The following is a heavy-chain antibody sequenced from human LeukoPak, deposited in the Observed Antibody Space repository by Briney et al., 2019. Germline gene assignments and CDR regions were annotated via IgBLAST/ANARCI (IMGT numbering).Heavy chain of an antibody. CDR3: ARDTAYGRGGGYFDY. J-gene: IGHJ4*02. CDR1: GFTFSSYS. Sequence: GGSLRLSCAASGFTFSSYSMNWVRQAPGKGLEWVSSISSSSSYIYYADSVKGRFTISRDNAKNSLYLQMNRLRAEDTAVYYCARDTAYGRGGGYFDYWGQGTLVTVSS. V-gene: IGHV3-21*01. CDR2: ISSSSSYI. D-gene: IGHD3-16*01.